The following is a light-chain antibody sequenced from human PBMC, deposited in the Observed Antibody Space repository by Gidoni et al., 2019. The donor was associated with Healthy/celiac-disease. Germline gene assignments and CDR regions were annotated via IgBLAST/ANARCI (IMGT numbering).Light chain of an antibody. Sequence: SVLPQPPSVSGAHAPRVTISCTGRSSNIGAGYDVHWYQQLPGTAPKLLIYGNSNRPSGVPDRFSGSKSGTSASLAITGLQAEDEADYYCQSYDSSLSGSVFGGGTKLTVL. J-gene: IGLJ3*02. CDR2: GNS. CDR1: SSNIGAGYD. V-gene: IGLV1-40*01. CDR3: QSYDSSLSGSV.